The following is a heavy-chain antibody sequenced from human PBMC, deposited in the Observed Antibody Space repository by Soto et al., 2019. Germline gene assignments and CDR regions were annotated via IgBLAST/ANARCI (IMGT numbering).Heavy chain of an antibody. V-gene: IGHV3-30*18. J-gene: IGHJ5*02. CDR3: AKGSDSSGYEDWFDP. D-gene: IGHD3-22*01. CDR2: ISYDGSNK. CDR1: GFTFSSYG. Sequence: GGSLRLSCAASGFTFSSYGMHWVRQAPGKGLEWVAVISYDGSNKYYADSVKGRFTISRDNSKNTLYLQMNSLRAEDTAVYYCAKGSDSSGYEDWFDPWGQGTLVTVSS.